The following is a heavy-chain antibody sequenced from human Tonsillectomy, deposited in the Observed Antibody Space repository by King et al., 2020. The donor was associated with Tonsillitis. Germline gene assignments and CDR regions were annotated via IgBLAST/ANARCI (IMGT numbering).Heavy chain of an antibody. CDR2: IIPIFGIA. CDR3: ARDRRDCTNGVCSYAYYYYMDV. J-gene: IGHJ6*03. Sequence: QLVQSGAEVKKPGSSVKVSCKASGGTLSNYTISWVRQAPGQGLEGMGGIIPIFGIAKYAQKVQGRVAITADESTSTAYMELSSLRSEDTAVYYCARDRRDCTNGVCSYAYYYYMDVWGKGTTVTVSS. CDR1: GGTLSNYT. V-gene: IGHV1-69*01. D-gene: IGHD2-8*01.